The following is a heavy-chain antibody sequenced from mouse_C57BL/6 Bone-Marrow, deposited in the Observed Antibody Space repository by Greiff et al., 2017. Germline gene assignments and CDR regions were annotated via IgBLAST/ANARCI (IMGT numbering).Heavy chain of an antibody. CDR2: ISSGSSTI. D-gene: IGHD4-1*01. CDR3: GRATGWFAY. J-gene: IGHJ3*01. Sequence: EVKVEESGGGLVKPGGSLKLSCAASGFTFSDYGMHWVRQAPEKGLEWVAYISSGSSTIYYADTVKGRFTLSRDNAKNILFQLMTRLRAEDTAMYYCGRATGWFAYWGQGTLVTVSA. CDR1: GFTFSDYG. V-gene: IGHV5-17*01.